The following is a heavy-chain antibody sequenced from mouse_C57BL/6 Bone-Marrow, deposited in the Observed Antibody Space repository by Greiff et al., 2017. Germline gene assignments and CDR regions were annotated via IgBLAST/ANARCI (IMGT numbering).Heavy chain of an antibody. CDR2: INSDGGST. D-gene: IGHD2-12*01. CDR3: ARQSTIPTSNDY. J-gene: IGHJ2*01. CDR1: EYEFPSHD. V-gene: IGHV5-2*01. Sequence: EVQLLESGGGLVQPGESLKLSCESNEYEFPSHDMSWVRKTPEKRLELVAAINSDGGSTYYPDTMKRRVILSKDNTKMTLYLQMSGLRSADTALYYCARQSTIPTSNDYWGQGTTLPVSS.